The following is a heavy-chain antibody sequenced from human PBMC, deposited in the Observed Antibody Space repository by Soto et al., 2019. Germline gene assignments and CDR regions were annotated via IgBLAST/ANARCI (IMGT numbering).Heavy chain of an antibody. CDR1: GFTFSSYA. J-gene: IGHJ3*02. CDR2: ISGSGGST. V-gene: IGHV3-23*01. D-gene: IGHD3-3*01. CDR3: AKRPLLYVLRFLEWSPSSAFDI. Sequence: GGSLRLSCAASGFTFSSYAMSWVRQAPGKGLEWVSAISGSGGSTYYADSVKGRFTISRDNSKNTLYLQMNSLRAEDTAVYYCAKRPLLYVLRFLEWSPSSAFDIWGQGTMVTVSS.